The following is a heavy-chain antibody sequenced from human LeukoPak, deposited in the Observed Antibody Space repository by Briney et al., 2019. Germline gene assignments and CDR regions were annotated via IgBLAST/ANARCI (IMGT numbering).Heavy chain of an antibody. CDR3: ARRVARLDAFDI. CDR1: GDSISSSSYY. Sequence: SETLSLTCTVSGDSISSSSYYWGWIRQPPGKGLEWIGSIYYSGSTYYNPSLKSRVTISVDTSKNQFSLKLSSVTAADTAVYYCARRVARLDAFDIWGQGTMVTVSS. CDR2: IYYSGST. V-gene: IGHV4-39*01. J-gene: IGHJ3*02.